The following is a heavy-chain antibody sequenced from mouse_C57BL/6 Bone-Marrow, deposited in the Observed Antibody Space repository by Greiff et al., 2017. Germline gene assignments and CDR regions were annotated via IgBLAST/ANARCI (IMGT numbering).Heavy chain of an antibody. CDR2: IDPSDSYT. V-gene: IGHV1-59*01. CDR1: GYTFTSYW. D-gene: IGHD1-1*01. CDR3: ARGDFDYYGSSWAMDY. J-gene: IGHJ4*01. Sequence: VQLQQSGAELVRPGTSVKLSCKASGYTFTSYWMHWVKQRPGQGLEWIGVIDPSDSYTNYNQKFKGKATLTVDTSSSTAYMQLSSLTSEDSAVYYCARGDFDYYGSSWAMDYWGQGTSVTVSS.